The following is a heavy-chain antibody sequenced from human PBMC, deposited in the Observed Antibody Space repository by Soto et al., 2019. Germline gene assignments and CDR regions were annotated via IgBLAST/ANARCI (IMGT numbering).Heavy chain of an antibody. D-gene: IGHD6-19*01. Sequence: GESLKILGEGCVYSFTRYWICWVRQMRRKGLEWMGIIYPGDSDTRYSPSFQRRVTISADKSISTAYLQWSSLKASDTAMYYCASLSYSSGWYDAFDIWGQGTMVTVSS. CDR3: ASLSYSSGWYDAFDI. J-gene: IGHJ3*02. CDR2: IYPGDSDT. V-gene: IGHV5-51*01. CDR1: VYSFTRYW.